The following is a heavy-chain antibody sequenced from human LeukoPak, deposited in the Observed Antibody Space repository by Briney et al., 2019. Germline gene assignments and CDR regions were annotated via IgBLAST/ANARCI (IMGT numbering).Heavy chain of an antibody. Sequence: GGSLRLSCAASGFTFDDYAMSWVRQTPGKGLEWVCGINWNGGSRGHADSVKGRFTISRDNAKNFLYLQMNSLRAEDTALYYCARRVVPAANYFYYYMDVWGKGTTVTVSS. V-gene: IGHV3-20*04. J-gene: IGHJ6*03. CDR3: ARRVVPAANYFYYYMDV. D-gene: IGHD2-2*01. CDR2: INWNGGSR. CDR1: GFTFDDYA.